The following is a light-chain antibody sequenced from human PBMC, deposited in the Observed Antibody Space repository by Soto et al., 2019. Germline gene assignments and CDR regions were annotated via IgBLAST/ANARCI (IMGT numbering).Light chain of an antibody. CDR2: DAS. CDR1: QSISSW. V-gene: IGKV1-5*01. Sequence: DIQMTQSPSTLSASVGDRVTITYRACQSISSWLAWYQQKPGKAPKLLIYDASSLESGVPSRFSGSGSGTEFTLTISCLQPDDFATYYCQQYNSYSPVTFGQGTKV. J-gene: IGKJ1*01. CDR3: QQYNSYSPVT.